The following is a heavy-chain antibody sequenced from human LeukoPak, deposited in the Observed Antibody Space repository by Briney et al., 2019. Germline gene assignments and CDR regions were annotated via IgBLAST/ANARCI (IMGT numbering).Heavy chain of an antibody. Sequence: SETLSLTCTVSGGSISSGGYYWSWIRQHPGKGLEWIGYIYYSGSTYYNPSLKCRVTISVDTSKNQLSLKLSSVTAADTAVYYCARDREVDYYYYMDVWGKGTTVTVSS. V-gene: IGHV4-31*03. CDR1: GGSISSGGYY. J-gene: IGHJ6*03. D-gene: IGHD1-26*01. CDR2: IYYSGST. CDR3: ARDREVDYYYYMDV.